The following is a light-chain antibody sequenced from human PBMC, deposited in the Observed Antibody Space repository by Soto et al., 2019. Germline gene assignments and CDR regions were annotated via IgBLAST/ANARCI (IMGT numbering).Light chain of an antibody. V-gene: IGKV3-20*01. CDR1: QSVSSNY. CDR2: GAS. CDR3: QQYDTSPRT. Sequence: EVMLTQSPGTLSLSPGEIATLSCRASQSVSSNYLAWYQQKSGQSPRLLIYGASNRATGIPDRFSGSGSGTDFTLTIRRLEPEDFAVYHCQQYDTSPRTFGQGTKVEFK. J-gene: IGKJ1*01.